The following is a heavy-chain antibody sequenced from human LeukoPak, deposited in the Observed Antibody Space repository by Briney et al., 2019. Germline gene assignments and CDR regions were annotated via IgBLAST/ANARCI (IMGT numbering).Heavy chain of an antibody. CDR2: INHSGST. J-gene: IGHJ4*02. V-gene: IGHV4-34*01. CDR1: GGSFSGYY. CDR3: ASQAVVPAAIVDY. D-gene: IGHD2-2*02. Sequence: SETLSLTCAVYGGSFSGYYWSWIRQPPGKGLEWIGEINHSGSTNYNPSLKSRVTISVDTSKNQFSLKLSSVTAADTAVYYCASQAVVPAAIVDYWGQGTLVTVSS.